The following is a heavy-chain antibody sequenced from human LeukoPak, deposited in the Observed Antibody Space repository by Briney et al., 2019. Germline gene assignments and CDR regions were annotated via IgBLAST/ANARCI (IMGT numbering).Heavy chain of an antibody. J-gene: IGHJ4*02. V-gene: IGHV4-59*01. CDR2: IYYSGST. CDR3: ARHGDYDILTGYY. D-gene: IGHD3-9*01. CDR1: GGSISSYY. Sequence: SETLSLTCTVSGGSISSYYWSWIRQPPGKGLEWIGYIYYSGSTDYNPSLKSRVTISVDTSKNQFSLKLSSVTAADTAMYYCARHGDYDILTGYYWGQGTLVTVSS.